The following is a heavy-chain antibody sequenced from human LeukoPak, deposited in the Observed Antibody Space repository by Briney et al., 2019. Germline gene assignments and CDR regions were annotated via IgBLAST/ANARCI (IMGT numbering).Heavy chain of an antibody. J-gene: IGHJ4*02. V-gene: IGHV3-23*01. CDR3: AKASAWRGTTPRGY. CDR1: GFTFSSYA. CDR2: ISGSGGST. Sequence: GGSLRLSCAASGFTFSSYAMSWVRQAPGKGLEWVSAISGSGGSTYYADSVEGRFTISRDNSKNTLYLQMNSLRAEDTAVYYCAKASAWRGTTPRGYWGQGTLVTVSS. D-gene: IGHD1-26*01.